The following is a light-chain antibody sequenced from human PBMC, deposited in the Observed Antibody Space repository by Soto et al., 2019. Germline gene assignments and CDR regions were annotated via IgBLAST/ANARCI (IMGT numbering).Light chain of an antibody. V-gene: IGKV3-11*01. J-gene: IGKJ4*01. CDR2: DAS. CDR1: QSVSSK. Sequence: EIVMTQSPATLSVSPGEGATLSCRASQSVSSKLAWYQQKPGQAPRLLIYDASNRTTGIPARFSGSGSGTDFTLTISSLEPEVSAVYYCQQHTNWPLTFGGGTKVDIK. CDR3: QQHTNWPLT.